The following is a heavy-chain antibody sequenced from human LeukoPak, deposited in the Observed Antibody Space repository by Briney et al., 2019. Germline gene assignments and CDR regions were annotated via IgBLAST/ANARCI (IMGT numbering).Heavy chain of an antibody. V-gene: IGHV4-34*01. CDR2: INHSGST. CDR3: ARGTSEDAFDI. J-gene: IGHJ3*02. CDR1: GGSISGYY. Sequence: SETLSLTCTVSGGSISGYYWSWIRQPPGKGLEWIGEINHSGSTNYNPSLKSRVTISVDTSKNQFSLKLSSVTAADTAVYYCARGTSEDAFDIWGQGTMVTVSS.